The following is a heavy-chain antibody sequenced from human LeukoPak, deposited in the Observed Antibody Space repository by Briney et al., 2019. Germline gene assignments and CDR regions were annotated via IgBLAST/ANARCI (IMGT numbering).Heavy chain of an antibody. Sequence: PGGSLRLSCAASGFTFSSYAMSWVRQAPGKGLEWVSAISGSGGSTYYADSVKGRFTISRDNSKNTLYLQMNSLRAEDTAVYYCARGWFGEQPRLNAFDIWGQGTMVTVSS. CDR2: ISGSGGST. CDR1: GFTFSSYA. J-gene: IGHJ3*02. CDR3: ARGWFGEQPRLNAFDI. D-gene: IGHD3-10*01. V-gene: IGHV3-23*01.